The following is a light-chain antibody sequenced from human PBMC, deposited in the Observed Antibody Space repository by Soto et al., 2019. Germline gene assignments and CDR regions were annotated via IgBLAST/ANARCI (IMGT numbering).Light chain of an antibody. Sequence: QSVLTQPPSASGSPGQSVTISCTGTSSDVGGYNYVSWYQQHPGKAPKLMIYEVSKRPSGVPDRFSGSKSGNTASLTVSGLQAEDEADYYCSSYTGSGSLVFGGGTQLTVL. CDR1: SSDVGGYNY. CDR3: SSYTGSGSLV. CDR2: EVS. J-gene: IGLJ3*02. V-gene: IGLV2-8*01.